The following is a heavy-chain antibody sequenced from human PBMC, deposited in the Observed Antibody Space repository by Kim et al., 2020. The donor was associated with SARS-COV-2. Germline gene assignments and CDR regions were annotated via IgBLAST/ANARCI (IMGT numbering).Heavy chain of an antibody. J-gene: IGHJ6*02. CDR3: ARDSEFLPRSYYKHYYYYYGMDV. V-gene: IGHV1-18*04. Sequence: ASVKVSCKASGYTFTSYGISWVRQAPGQGLEWMGWISAYNGNTNYAQKLQGRVTMTTDTSTSTAYMELRSLRSDDTAVYYCARDSEFLPRSYYKHYYYYYGMDVWGQGTTVTVSS. CDR1: GYTFTSYG. D-gene: IGHD3-10*01. CDR2: ISAYNGNT.